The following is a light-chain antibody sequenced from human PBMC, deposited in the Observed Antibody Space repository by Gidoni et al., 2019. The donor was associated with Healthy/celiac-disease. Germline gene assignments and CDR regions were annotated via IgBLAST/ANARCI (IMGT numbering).Light chain of an antibody. CDR3: QVSNT. Sequence: EIVMTQSPATLSVSPGERATLSCRASQSVSSNLAWYQQKPGQAPRLLIYGASTRATGIPARFSGSGSGTDFTLTISSLQSEDFAVYYCQVSNTFGGGTKVEIK. J-gene: IGKJ4*01. V-gene: IGKV3-15*01. CDR2: GAS. CDR1: QSVSSN.